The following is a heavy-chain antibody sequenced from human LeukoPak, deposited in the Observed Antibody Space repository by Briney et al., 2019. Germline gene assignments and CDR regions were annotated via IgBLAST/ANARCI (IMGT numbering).Heavy chain of an antibody. CDR1: GGSISNYY. CDR3: ARSLYSPGYSSSWYGDPGWFDP. Sequence: LSLTCTVSGGSISNYYWGWIRQPPGEGLEWVSYISSSGSTIYYADSVKGRFTISRDNAKNSLYLQMNSLRAEDTAVYYCARSLYSPGYSSSWYGDPGWFDPWGQGTLVTVSS. V-gene: IGHV3-11*04. D-gene: IGHD6-13*01. J-gene: IGHJ5*02. CDR2: ISSSGSTI.